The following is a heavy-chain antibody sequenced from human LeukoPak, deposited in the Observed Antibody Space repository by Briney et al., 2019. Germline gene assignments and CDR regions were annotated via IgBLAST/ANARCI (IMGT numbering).Heavy chain of an antibody. Sequence: PSQALSLTCTVSGGSISSGSYSWTWIRQPAGKGLECIGHIYTSGGTNYNPSLESRVTISVDTSKSQFSLNLSSVTAADTAVYYCARGGFYNNFYYYMDVWGTGTTVTVSS. CDR1: GGSISSGSYS. V-gene: IGHV4-61*09. D-gene: IGHD4-11*01. CDR3: ARGGFYNNFYYYMDV. J-gene: IGHJ6*03. CDR2: IYTSGGT.